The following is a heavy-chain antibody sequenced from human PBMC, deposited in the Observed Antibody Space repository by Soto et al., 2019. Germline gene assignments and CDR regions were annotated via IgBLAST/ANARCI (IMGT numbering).Heavy chain of an antibody. D-gene: IGHD6-13*01. CDR1: GASIASVDYY. J-gene: IGHJ5*02. V-gene: IGHV4-31*03. CDR2: IYHSGIT. CDR3: AKSADIAVDWFXP. Sequence: SETLSLTCTVSGASIASVDYYWSWIRQHPGKGLEWIGYIYHSGITYYNPSLKSRITTSIDTSKNQFSLKLSSVTDADTAVYYCAKSADIAVDWFXPWGQGTLVTVSS.